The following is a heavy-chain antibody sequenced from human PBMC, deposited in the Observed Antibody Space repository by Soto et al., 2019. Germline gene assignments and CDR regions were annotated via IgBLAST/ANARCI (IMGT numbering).Heavy chain of an antibody. CDR2: ISYDGSNK. Sequence: GGSLRLSCAASGFTFSSYGMHWVRQAPGKGLEWVAVISYDGSNKYYADCVKGRFTISRDNSKNTLYLQMNSLRAEDTAVYYCAKDRGYYDSSGPMDVWGQGTTVTVSS. D-gene: IGHD3-22*01. CDR3: AKDRGYYDSSGPMDV. CDR1: GFTFSSYG. V-gene: IGHV3-30*18. J-gene: IGHJ6*02.